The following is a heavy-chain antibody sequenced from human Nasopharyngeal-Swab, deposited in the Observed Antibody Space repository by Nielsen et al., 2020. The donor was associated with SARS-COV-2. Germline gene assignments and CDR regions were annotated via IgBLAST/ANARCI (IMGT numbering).Heavy chain of an antibody. CDR2: IIPIFGTA. CDR3: ARERWELRYYGMDV. V-gene: IGHV1-69*13. J-gene: IGHJ6*02. D-gene: IGHD1-26*01. CDR1: GYTFTSYY. Sequence: SVKVSCKASGYTFTSYYMHWVRQAPGQGLEWMGGIIPIFGTADYAQKFQGRVTITADESTGTAYMELSSLRSEDTAVYYCARERWELRYYGMDVWGQGTTVTVSS.